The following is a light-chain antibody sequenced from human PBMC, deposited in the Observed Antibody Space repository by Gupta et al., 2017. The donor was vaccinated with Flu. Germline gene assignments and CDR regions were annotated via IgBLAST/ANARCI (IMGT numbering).Light chain of an antibody. CDR1: QTIRSSF. V-gene: IGKV3-20*01. J-gene: IGKJ4*01. Sequence: EIVLTQSPGTLSLSPGERATLSCRASQTIRSSFLAWYQQKLDQAPRLLIYDASRRATGISDRFSGSGSGADFSLTINRLEPEDCAVYYCQQYHASPRLTFGGGTKVEI. CDR3: QQYHASPRLT. CDR2: DAS.